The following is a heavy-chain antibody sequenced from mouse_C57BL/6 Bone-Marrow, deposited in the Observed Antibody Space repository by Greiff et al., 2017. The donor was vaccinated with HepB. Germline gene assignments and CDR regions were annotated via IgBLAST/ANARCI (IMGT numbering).Heavy chain of an antibody. V-gene: IGHV8-12*01. J-gene: IGHJ2*01. CDR1: GFSLSTSGMG. Sequence: QVTLKVCGPGILQSSQTLSLTCSFSGFSLSTSGMGVSWIRQPSGKGLEWLAHIYWDDDKRYNPSLKSRLTISKDTSRNQVFLKITSVDTADTATYYCARSPTTVVGENYFDYWGQGTTLTVSS. CDR3: ARSPTTVVGENYFDY. D-gene: IGHD1-1*01. CDR2: IYWDDDK.